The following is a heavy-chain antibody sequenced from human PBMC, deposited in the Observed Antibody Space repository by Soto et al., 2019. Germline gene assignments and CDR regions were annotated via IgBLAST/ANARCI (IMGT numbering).Heavy chain of an antibody. CDR3: ARGRENGP. CDR1: GYTFTNYY. V-gene: IGHV1-2*02. D-gene: IGHD3-10*01. Sequence: QVQLVQSGAEVKKPGASVKVSCKASGYTFTNYYIHWVRQAPGQGLEWMVWINPNSGGTSYAQKFQGRVALTRDTSISTAYMELNRLRSDDAAMYYCARGRENGPWGQGTLVTGSS. CDR2: INPNSGGT. J-gene: IGHJ5*02.